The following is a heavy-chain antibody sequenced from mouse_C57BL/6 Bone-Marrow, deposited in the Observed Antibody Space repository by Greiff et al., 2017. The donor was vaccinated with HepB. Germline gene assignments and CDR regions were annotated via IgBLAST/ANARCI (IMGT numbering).Heavy chain of an antibody. V-gene: IGHV5-4*03. Sequence: EVNLVESGGGLVKPGGSLKLSCAASGFTFSSYAMSWVRQTPEKRLEWVATISDGGSYTYYPDNVKGRFTISRDNAKNNLYLQMSHLKSEDTAMYYCARGGYEGAWFADWGQGTLVTVSA. CDR3: ARGGYEGAWFAD. CDR2: ISDGGSYT. J-gene: IGHJ3*01. CDR1: GFTFSSYA. D-gene: IGHD2-2*01.